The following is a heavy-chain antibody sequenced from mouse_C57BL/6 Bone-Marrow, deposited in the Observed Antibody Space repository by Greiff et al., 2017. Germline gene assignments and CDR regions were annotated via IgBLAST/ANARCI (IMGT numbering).Heavy chain of an antibody. CDR3: ANLDY. CDR2: INPSTGGT. CDR1: GYSFTGYY. J-gene: IGHJ2*01. V-gene: IGHV1-42*01. Sequence: VQLKQSGPELVKPGASVKISCKASGYSFTGYYMNWVKQSPEKSLEWIGEINPSTGGTTYNQKFKAKATLTVDKSSSTAYMHLKSLTSEGSAVYYCANLDYWGQGTTLTVSS.